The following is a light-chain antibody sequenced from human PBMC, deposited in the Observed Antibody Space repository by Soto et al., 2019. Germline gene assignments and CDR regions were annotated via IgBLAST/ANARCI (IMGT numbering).Light chain of an antibody. Sequence: QSALTQPRSVSGSPGQSVTISCTGTSSDVGGYNYVSWYQKHPGKAPKLMIFDVSKRPSEVPDRFSGSKFGSTASLTISGLQADDEGDYYCCSYAGGFYVVGSGTKLTVL. J-gene: IGLJ1*01. V-gene: IGLV2-11*01. CDR2: DVS. CDR1: SSDVGGYNY. CDR3: CSYAGGFYV.